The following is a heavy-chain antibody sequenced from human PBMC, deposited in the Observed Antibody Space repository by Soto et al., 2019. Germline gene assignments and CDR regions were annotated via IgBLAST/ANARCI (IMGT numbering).Heavy chain of an antibody. D-gene: IGHD6-13*01. J-gene: IGHJ6*03. CDR3: ARTPLAAAASYYYYMDV. Sequence: SETLSLTCAVYGGSFSGYYGSWIRQPPGKGLEWIGEINHSGSTNYNPSLKSRVTISVDTSKNQFSLKLSSVTAADTAVYYCARTPLAAAASYYYYMDVWGKGTTVTVSS. CDR2: INHSGST. CDR1: GGSFSGYY. V-gene: IGHV4-34*01.